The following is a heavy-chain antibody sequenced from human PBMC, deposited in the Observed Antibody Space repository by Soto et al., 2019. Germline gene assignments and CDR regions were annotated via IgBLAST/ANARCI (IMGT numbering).Heavy chain of an antibody. J-gene: IGHJ4*02. CDR1: GGSISSYY. V-gene: IGHV4-59*01. CDR3: ARDRELRLDY. D-gene: IGHD1-26*01. Sequence: SETLSLTCTVSGGSISSYYWSWIRQPPGKGLEWIGYIYYSGSTNYNPSLKSRVTISVDTSKNQFSLKLSSVTAADTAVYYCARDRELRLDYWGQGTLVTVSS. CDR2: IYYSGST.